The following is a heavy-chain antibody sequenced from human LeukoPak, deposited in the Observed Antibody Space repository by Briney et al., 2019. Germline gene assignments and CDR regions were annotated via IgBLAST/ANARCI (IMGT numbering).Heavy chain of an antibody. CDR1: GGSFSGYY. CDR3: ARDQDTAMVNDY. J-gene: IGHJ4*02. D-gene: IGHD5-18*01. CDR2: IYYSGST. Sequence: SETLSLTCAVYGGSFSGYYWSWIRQPPGKGLEWIGSIYYSGSTYYNPSLKSRVTISVDTSKNQFSLKLSSVTAADTAVYYCARDQDTAMVNDYWGQGTLVTVSS. V-gene: IGHV4-34*01.